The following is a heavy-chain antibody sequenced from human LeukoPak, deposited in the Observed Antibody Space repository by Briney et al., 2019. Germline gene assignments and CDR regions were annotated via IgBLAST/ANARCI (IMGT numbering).Heavy chain of an antibody. CDR1: GGSISSSSYY. CDR3: ARVPCSSTSCYKLVDY. D-gene: IGHD2-2*02. CDR2: IYYSGST. J-gene: IGHJ4*02. V-gene: IGHV4-39*01. Sequence: SETLSLTCTVSGGSISSSSYYWGWIRQPPGKGLEWIGSIYYSGSTYYNPSLKSRVTISVDTSKNQFSLKLSSVTAADTAVYYCARVPCSSTSCYKLVDYWGQGTLVTVPS.